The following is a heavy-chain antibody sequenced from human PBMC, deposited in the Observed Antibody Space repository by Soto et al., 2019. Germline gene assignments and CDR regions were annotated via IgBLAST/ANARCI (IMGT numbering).Heavy chain of an antibody. V-gene: IGHV1-2*02. D-gene: IGHD3-9*01. J-gene: IGHJ3*02. Sequence: ASVKVSCKASGYSFTGHYIHWVRQAPGQGLEWMGWINPNTGGTNSAQNFQGRVTMSRDTSVTTAYMDLSRLTSDDTAVYYCARDSYCDVVTGYSRNAFDIWGQGTMVTVSS. CDR3: ARDSYCDVVTGYSRNAFDI. CDR1: GYSFTGHY. CDR2: INPNTGGT.